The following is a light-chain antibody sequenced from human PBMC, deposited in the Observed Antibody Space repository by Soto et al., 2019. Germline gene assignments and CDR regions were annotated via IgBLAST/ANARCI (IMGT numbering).Light chain of an antibody. Sequence: EIVLTQSPGTLSFSPGERATLSCRASQSITNNYLAWYQQKAGQVPRLLLYGASTRPTGIPDRFSGSGSGTDFTLTITRLEPDDFAVYYCQHYGSSPRTFGQGTKVEFK. V-gene: IGKV3-20*01. CDR2: GAS. J-gene: IGKJ1*01. CDR1: QSITNNY. CDR3: QHYGSSPRT.